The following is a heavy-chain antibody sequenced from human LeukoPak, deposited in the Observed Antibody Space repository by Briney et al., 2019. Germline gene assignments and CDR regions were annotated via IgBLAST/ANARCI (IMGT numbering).Heavy chain of an antibody. V-gene: IGHV3-23*01. CDR1: GFTFSSYG. CDR3: AKDLVSGYDSGVDDY. D-gene: IGHD5-12*01. Sequence: PGGSLRLSCAASGFTFSSYGMSWVRQAPGKGLEGVSAISGSGGSTYYADSVKGRFTISRDNPKNALYLQMNSLRAEDTAVYYCAKDLVSGYDSGVDDYWGQGTLVTVSS. J-gene: IGHJ4*02. CDR2: ISGSGGST.